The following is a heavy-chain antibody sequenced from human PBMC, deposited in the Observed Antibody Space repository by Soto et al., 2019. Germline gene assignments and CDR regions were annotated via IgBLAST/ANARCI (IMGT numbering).Heavy chain of an antibody. CDR3: ARDPRSGWYFNHAFDI. D-gene: IGHD6-19*01. CDR1: GFTFSSYG. CDR2: IWYDGSNK. Sequence: QVQLVESGGGVVQPGRSLRLSCAASGFTFSSYGMHWVRQAPGKGLEWVAVIWYDGSNKYYADSVKGRFTISRDNSKNTLYLQMNSLRAEDTAVYYCARDPRSGWYFNHAFDIWGQGTMVTVSS. J-gene: IGHJ3*02. V-gene: IGHV3-33*01.